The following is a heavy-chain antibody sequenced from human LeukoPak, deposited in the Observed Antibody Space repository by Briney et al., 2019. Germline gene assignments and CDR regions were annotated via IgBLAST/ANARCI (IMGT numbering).Heavy chain of an antibody. CDR1: GYTFTSYG. J-gene: IGHJ4*02. D-gene: IGHD5-18*01. CDR2: ISAYNGKT. CDR3: PRDVFTLDTPMAPADY. Sequence: ASVKVCCKASGYTFTSYGISGVGQAPGQGVEWMGWISAYNGKTNYAQKLQGSVTITTDSPTTTAHLELRSLRSDDTAVYYCPRDVFTLDTPMAPADYSGQGTPVTLS. V-gene: IGHV1-18*04.